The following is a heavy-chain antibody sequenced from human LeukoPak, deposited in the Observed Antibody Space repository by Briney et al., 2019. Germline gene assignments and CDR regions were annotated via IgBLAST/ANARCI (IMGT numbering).Heavy chain of an antibody. CDR2: IKQDGSEK. Sequence: GGSLRLSCAASGFTFSSYWMSWVRQAPGKGLEWVANIKQDGSEKYYVDSVKGRFTISRDSAKNSLYLQMNSLRAEDTAVYYCAREKYSYGKYYYYYMDVWGKGTTVTVSS. V-gene: IGHV3-7*01. CDR1: GFTFSSYW. D-gene: IGHD5-18*01. CDR3: AREKYSYGKYYYYYMDV. J-gene: IGHJ6*03.